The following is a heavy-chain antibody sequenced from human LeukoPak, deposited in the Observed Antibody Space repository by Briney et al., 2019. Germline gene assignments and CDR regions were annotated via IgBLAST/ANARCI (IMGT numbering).Heavy chain of an antibody. CDR2: ISSSSSTI. V-gene: IGHV3-48*02. Sequence: GSLRLSCAASGFTFSSYSMNWVRQAPGKGLEWVSYISSSSSTIYYADSVKGRFTISRDNAKNSLYLQMNSLRDEDTAVYYCARENYYDSSGHYHEIDYWGQGTLVTVSS. J-gene: IGHJ4*02. CDR3: ARENYYDSSGHYHEIDY. CDR1: GFTFSSYS. D-gene: IGHD3-22*01.